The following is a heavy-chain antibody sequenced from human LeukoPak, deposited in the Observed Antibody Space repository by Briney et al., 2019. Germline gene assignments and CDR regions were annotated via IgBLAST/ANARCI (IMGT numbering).Heavy chain of an antibody. D-gene: IGHD3-22*01. CDR1: GGSFSGYY. V-gene: IGHV4-34*01. Sequence: SETLSLTCAVYGGSFSGYYWSWLRQPPGKGLEWIGEINHSGSTNYNPSLKSRVTISVDTSKNQFSLKLSSVTAADTAVYYCARGRRSYYDSSGYKYFDYWSQGTLVTVSS. CDR3: ARGRRSYYDSSGYKYFDY. CDR2: INHSGST. J-gene: IGHJ4*02.